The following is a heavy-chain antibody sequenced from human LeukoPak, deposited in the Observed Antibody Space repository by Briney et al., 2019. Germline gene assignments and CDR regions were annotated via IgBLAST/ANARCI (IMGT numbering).Heavy chain of an antibody. CDR2: INPNSGGT. CDR1: GYTFSGYY. CDR3: ARAKKQLVPYDY. Sequence: ASVKVSCKASGYTFSGYYMHWVRQAPGQGLEWMGWINPNSGGTNYAQKFQGRVTMTRDTSISTAYMELSRLRSDDTAVYYCARAKKQLVPYDYWGQGTLVTVSS. V-gene: IGHV1-2*02. D-gene: IGHD6-6*01. J-gene: IGHJ4*02.